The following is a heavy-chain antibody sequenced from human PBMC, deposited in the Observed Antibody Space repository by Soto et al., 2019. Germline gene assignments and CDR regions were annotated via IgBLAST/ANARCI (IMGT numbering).Heavy chain of an antibody. Sequence: PSETLSLTCTVSGGSISSSSYSWSWIRQPPGKGLEWIGYIYHSGSTYYKPSLKSRVTISVDRSKNQFSLKLSSVTAVDTAVYYCARSHDYGDDGFDYWGQGTLVTVSS. D-gene: IGHD4-17*01. CDR1: GGSISSSSYS. J-gene: IGHJ4*02. CDR2: IYHSGST. V-gene: IGHV4-30-2*01. CDR3: ARSHDYGDDGFDY.